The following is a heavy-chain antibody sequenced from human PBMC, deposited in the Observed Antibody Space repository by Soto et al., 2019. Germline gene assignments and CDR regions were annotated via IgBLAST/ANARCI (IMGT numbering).Heavy chain of an antibody. V-gene: IGHV3-21*01. CDR1: GSTFSSYS. D-gene: IGHD5-18*01. J-gene: IGHJ5*02. CDR3: ASPGYSYGDNWFDP. CDR2: ISSSSSYI. Sequence: GGSLRLSTAASGSTFSSYSMNCVRQAPRKGLEWVSSISSSSSYIYYADSVTGRFTISRDNAKNSLYLQMNSLRAEETAVYYCASPGYSYGDNWFDPWGLGTLVPVSS.